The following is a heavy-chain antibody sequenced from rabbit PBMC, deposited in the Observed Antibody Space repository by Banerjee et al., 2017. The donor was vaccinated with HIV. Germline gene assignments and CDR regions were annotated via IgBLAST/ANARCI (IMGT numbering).Heavy chain of an antibody. CDR3: ATGGVYAGASGTPYDGMNF. D-gene: IGHD4-2*01. CDR1: GFSFSSSYW. V-gene: IGHV1S45*01. CDR2: IYAGSSGST. J-gene: IGHJ6*01. Sequence: QEQLEESGGDLVKPEGSLTLTCTASGFSFSSSYWICWVRQAQGKGLEWIACIYAGSSGSTYYASWAKGRFTISKTSSTTVTLQMTSLTAADTATYFCATGGVYAGASGTPYDGMNFWGPGTLVTVS.